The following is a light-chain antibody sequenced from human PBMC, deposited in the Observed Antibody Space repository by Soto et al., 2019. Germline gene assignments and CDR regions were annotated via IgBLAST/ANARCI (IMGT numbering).Light chain of an antibody. CDR1: QSVSTN. CDR2: GAS. CDR3: QQYNNWPPSNT. V-gene: IGKV3-15*01. Sequence: EIVMTQSPATLSVSPGERATLSCRASQSVSTNVAWYQQKPGQAPRLLIYGASTRATGIPARFTGSGSGTEFTLTISSLQSEDFAVYYCQQYNNWPPSNTFGLGAKLEIK. J-gene: IGKJ2*01.